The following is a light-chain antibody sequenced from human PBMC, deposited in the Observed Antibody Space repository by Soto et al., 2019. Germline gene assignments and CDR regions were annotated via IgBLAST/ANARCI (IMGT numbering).Light chain of an antibody. CDR2: GAS. V-gene: IGKV3-20*01. CDR1: QSVSNNY. J-gene: IGKJ4*01. Sequence: EIVLTQSPGTLSLSPGERATLSCRASQSVSNNYLAWYQQKPGQAPRLLIYGASNRATGIPDRFSGSGSGTDFTLTISRLEPEDIATYFCQQSYTTPLTFGGGTKVDIK. CDR3: QQSYTTPLT.